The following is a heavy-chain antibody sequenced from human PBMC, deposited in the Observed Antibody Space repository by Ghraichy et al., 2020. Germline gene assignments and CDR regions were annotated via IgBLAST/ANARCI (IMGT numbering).Heavy chain of an antibody. V-gene: IGHV4-34*01. CDR2: INHSGST. CDR1: GGSFSGYY. CDR3: AMPLRGYSSSWYSLVRAGGYYYYGMDV. D-gene: IGHD6-13*01. J-gene: IGHJ6*02. Sequence: SETLSLTCAVYGGSFSGYYWSWIRQPPGKGLEWIGEINHSGSTNYNPSLKSRVTISVDTSKNQFSLKLSSVTAADTAVYYCAMPLRGYSSSWYSLVRAGGYYYYGMDVWGQGTTVTVSS.